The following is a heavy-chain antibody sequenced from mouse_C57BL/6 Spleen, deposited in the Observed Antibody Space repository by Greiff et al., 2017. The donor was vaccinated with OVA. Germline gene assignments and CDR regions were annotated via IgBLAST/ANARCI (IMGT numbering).Heavy chain of an antibody. D-gene: IGHD1-1*01. CDR1: GYAFSSSW. Sequence: VQLQQSGPELVKPGASVKISCKASGYAFSSSWMNWVKQRPGKGLEWIGRIYPGDGDTNYNGKFKGKATLTADKSSSTAYMQLSSLTSEDSAVYFCARSYYYGSEGYFDVWGTGTTVTVSS. CDR3: ARSYYYGSEGYFDV. J-gene: IGHJ1*03. V-gene: IGHV1-82*01. CDR2: IYPGDGDT.